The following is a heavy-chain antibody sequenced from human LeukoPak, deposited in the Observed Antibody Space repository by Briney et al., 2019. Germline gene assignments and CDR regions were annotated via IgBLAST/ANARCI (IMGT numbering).Heavy chain of an antibody. D-gene: IGHD4-23*01. CDR1: GYTFTGYY. CDR2: INPNSGGT. V-gene: IGHV1-2*02. CDR3: ARRNGGNSRSLDY. Sequence: ASVKVSCKASGYTFTGYYMHWVRQAPGQGLEWMGWINPNSGGTNYAQKFQGRVTMTTDTSTTTAYMELRSLSSDDTAVYYCARRNGGNSRSLDYWGQGTLVTVSS. J-gene: IGHJ4*02.